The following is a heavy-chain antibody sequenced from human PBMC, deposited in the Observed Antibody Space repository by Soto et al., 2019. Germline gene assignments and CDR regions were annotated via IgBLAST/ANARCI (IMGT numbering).Heavy chain of an antibody. V-gene: IGHV1-18*01. CDR3: ERDNDVWTRSFFDN. D-gene: IGHD3-3*01. J-gene: IGHJ4*02. CDR1: GYIFTNYA. Sequence: QVQLVQSAAEVRKPGASVKVSCKASGYIFTNYAISWVRQAPGQGPGWMGWISGYNGDTTTHYSQKFQGRVTMTTDMSTTTAYMEMRSLRSDDTAVYYCERDNDVWTRSFFDNWGQGTLVTVSS. CDR2: ISGYNGDT.